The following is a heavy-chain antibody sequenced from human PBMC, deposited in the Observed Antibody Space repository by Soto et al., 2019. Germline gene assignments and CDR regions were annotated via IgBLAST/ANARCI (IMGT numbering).Heavy chain of an antibody. CDR3: ARDGGSY. Sequence: QVQLVESGGGVVQPGRSLRLSCAASGFTFSTYAMHWVRQAPGKGLEWVAVISYDGTNKYYADSVKGRFTISKDNSKNTLYLQMSSLRAGGTALYYCARDGGSYWGQGTPVIVSS. J-gene: IGHJ4*02. CDR2: ISYDGTNK. CDR1: GFTFSTYA. D-gene: IGHD3-16*01. V-gene: IGHV3-30-3*01.